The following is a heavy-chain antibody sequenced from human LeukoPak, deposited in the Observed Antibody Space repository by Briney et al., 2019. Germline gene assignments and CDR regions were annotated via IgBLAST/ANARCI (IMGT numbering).Heavy chain of an antibody. CDR1: GFTFDDYG. V-gene: IGHV3-20*04. CDR3: ARDLYYGPGSYPSDY. J-gene: IGHJ4*02. Sequence: TGGSLRLSCAASGFTFDDYGMSWVRQAPGKGLEWVSGINWNGGSTGYADSVKGRFTISRDNAKNSLYLQMNSLRAEDTALYYCARDLYYGPGSYPSDYWGQGTLVTVSS. D-gene: IGHD3-10*01. CDR2: INWNGGST.